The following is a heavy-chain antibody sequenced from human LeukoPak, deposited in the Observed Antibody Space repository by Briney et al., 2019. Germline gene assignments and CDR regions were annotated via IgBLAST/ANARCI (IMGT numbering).Heavy chain of an antibody. D-gene: IGHD6-13*01. J-gene: IGHJ4*02. V-gene: IGHV4-34*01. CDR3: ARGSSSSWFTAFDY. CDR1: GGSFRGYY. Sequence: SETLSLTCAVYGGSFRGYYWSWIRQPPGKGLEWIGEINHSGSTNYNPSLKSRVTISVDTSKNPFSLKLSSVTAADTAVYYCARGSSSSWFTAFDYWGQGTLVTVSS. CDR2: INHSGST.